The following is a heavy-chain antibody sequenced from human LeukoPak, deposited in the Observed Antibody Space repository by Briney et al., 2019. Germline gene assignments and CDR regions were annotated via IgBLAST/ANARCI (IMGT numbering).Heavy chain of an antibody. J-gene: IGHJ4*02. CDR3: ATLPKVVAAATPYFGY. CDR2: ISSSGNTI. CDR1: GFTFSNYF. D-gene: IGHD2-2*01. Sequence: PGGSLRLSCVASGFTFSNYFMNWVRQAPGKGLEWVSYISSSGNTINYADSVKGRFTIYRDDAKKSLYLQMDSMRADDTAVYYCATLPKVVAAATPYFGYWGQGTLVTVSS. V-gene: IGHV3-48*04.